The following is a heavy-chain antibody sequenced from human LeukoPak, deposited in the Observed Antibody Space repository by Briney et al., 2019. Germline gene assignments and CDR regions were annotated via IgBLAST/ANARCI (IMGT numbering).Heavy chain of an antibody. CDR1: GGTFSSYA. D-gene: IGHD2-8*01. CDR2: IIPIFGTA. V-gene: IGHV1-69*05. CDR3: AGQIVLTDYFDY. Sequence: SVKVSCKASGGTFSSYAFSWVRQAPGQGLEWMGRIIPIFGTANYAQKFQGRVTITTDESTSTAYMELSSLRSEDTAVYYCAGQIVLTDYFDYWGQGTLVTVSS. J-gene: IGHJ4*02.